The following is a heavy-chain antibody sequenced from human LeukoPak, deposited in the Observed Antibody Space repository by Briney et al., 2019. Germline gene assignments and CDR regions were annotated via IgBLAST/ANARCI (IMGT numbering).Heavy chain of an antibody. Sequence: PGRSLRLSCAASGFTFSSYGMHWVRQAPGKGLEWVALVSYDGSNRYYADSVKGRFAISRDNSKNTLYLQMNSLRAEDTAVYYCAKDRYDSSGYLVDYWGQGTLVTVSS. CDR1: GFTFSSYG. CDR2: VSYDGSNR. D-gene: IGHD3-22*01. CDR3: AKDRYDSSGYLVDY. J-gene: IGHJ4*02. V-gene: IGHV3-30*18.